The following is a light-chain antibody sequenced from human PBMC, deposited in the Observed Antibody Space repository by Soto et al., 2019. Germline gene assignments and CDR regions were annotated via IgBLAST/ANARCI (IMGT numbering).Light chain of an antibody. CDR2: EVS. Sequence: QSVLTQPASVSGSPGQSITISCTGTSIDVGGYNYVSWYQQQAGKAPKLIIHEVSNRPSGVSNRFSGSKSGNTASLTISGLQAEDEADYYCDSYTSSRAYVFGIGTKVTVL. CDR1: SIDVGGYNY. V-gene: IGLV2-14*01. J-gene: IGLJ1*01. CDR3: DSYTSSRAYV.